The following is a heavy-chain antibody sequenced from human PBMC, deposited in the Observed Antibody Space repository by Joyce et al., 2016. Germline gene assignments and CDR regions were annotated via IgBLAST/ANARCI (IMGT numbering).Heavy chain of an antibody. CDR3: AREKRSGPTTKYYYYYYGMDV. J-gene: IGHJ6*02. CDR1: GGSISSGGYY. Sequence: QVQLQESGPGLVKPSQTLSLTCTVPGGSISSGGYYWSWIRQHPGKGLEWIGYIYYSGSTYYNPSLKSRVTISVDTSKNQFSLKLSSVTAADTAVYYCAREKRSGPTTKYYYYYYGMDVWGQGTTVTVSS. V-gene: IGHV4-31*03. D-gene: IGHD1/OR15-1a*01. CDR2: IYYSGST.